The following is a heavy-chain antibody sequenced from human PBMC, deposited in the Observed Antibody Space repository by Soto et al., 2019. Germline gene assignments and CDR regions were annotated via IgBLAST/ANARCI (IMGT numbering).Heavy chain of an antibody. CDR1: GYSFTGYW. CDR3: ARHAFGMDV. Sequence: GESPQVSSKGSGYSFTGYWSSWVRQMPGXGLXXMXXLXXSXXXTNYSPSFQGHVTISADKSISTAYLQCSSLKASDTAMYYCARHAFGMDVWCHRTTDTVSS. CDR2: LXXSXXXT. V-gene: IGHV5-10-1*01. J-gene: IGHJ6*02.